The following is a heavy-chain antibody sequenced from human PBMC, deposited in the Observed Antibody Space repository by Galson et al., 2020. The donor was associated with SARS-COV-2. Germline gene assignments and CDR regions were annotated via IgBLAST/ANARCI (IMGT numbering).Heavy chain of an antibody. D-gene: IGHD3-10*01. CDR1: GYTFTGYY. CDR2: IQPKSGAT. CDR3: TRADYSGTYSWFDP. V-gene: IGHV1-2*06. Sequence: ASVKVSCKASGYTFTGYYIHWVRQAPGQGLEWMGRIQPKSGATNYAQNFQGRVSMTRDTSVSTVFMELSRLRSDDTAVYYCTRADYSGTYSWFDPWGQGTLVTVSS. J-gene: IGHJ5*02.